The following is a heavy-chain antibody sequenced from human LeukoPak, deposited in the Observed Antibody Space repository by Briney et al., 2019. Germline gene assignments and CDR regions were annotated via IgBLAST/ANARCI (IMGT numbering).Heavy chain of an antibody. D-gene: IGHD2-15*01. V-gene: IGHV3-23*01. CDR2: VSSSGYST. Sequence: GGSLRLSCAASGFTFSSYGMNWVRQAPGKGLEWVSSVSSSGYSTYYADSVKGRFTISRDNSKNTLSLHMNSLRAEDTALYYCTRQTESACIYAFYCWGPGTLVTVSS. CDR1: GFTFSSYG. J-gene: IGHJ4*02. CDR3: TRQTESACIYAFYC.